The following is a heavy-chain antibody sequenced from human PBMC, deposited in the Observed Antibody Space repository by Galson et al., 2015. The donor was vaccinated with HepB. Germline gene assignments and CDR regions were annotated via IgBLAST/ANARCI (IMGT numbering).Heavy chain of an antibody. CDR2: LYYSDST. V-gene: IGHV4-39*01. J-gene: IGHJ4*02. D-gene: IGHD4-17*01. CDR1: GGSFSSTNYY. CDR3: ARLRLGSMHYGDYVSYFDY. Sequence: LSLTCTVSGGSFSSTNYYWGWIRQPPGKGPEWIGSLYYSDSTYYSDTAYYNPSLKSRVTIFVDMSTNKFSLTLSSVSAADTAVYYCARLRLGSMHYGDYVSYFDYWGQGTLVTVSS.